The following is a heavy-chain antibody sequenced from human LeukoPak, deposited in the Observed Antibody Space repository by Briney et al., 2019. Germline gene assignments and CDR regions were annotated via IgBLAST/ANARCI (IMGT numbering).Heavy chain of an antibody. J-gene: IGHJ5*02. CDR1: GFTFSSYS. D-gene: IGHD5-18*01. CDR3: ARGRRIQLWLQSNWFDP. Sequence: GGSLRLSCAASGFTFSSYSMNWVRQAPGKGLEWVSSIRSSSSYIYYADSVKGRFTISRDNAKNSLYLQMNSLRAEGTAVYYCARGRRIQLWLQSNWFDPWGQGTLVTVSS. CDR2: IRSSSSYI. V-gene: IGHV3-21*01.